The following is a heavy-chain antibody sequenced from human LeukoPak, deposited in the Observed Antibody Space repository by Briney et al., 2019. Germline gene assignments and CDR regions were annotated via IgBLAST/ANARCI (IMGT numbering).Heavy chain of an antibody. D-gene: IGHD2-2*01. CDR3: ARGRCSGASCYGYNWFDP. V-gene: IGHV3-11*01. J-gene: IGHJ5*02. Sequence: GGSLRLSCAASGFTFSDYYMSWIRQAPGEGLEWVSYISSSGNTILYADSVKGRFTVSRDNAKNSLYLQMNGLRAEDTAVYYCARGRCSGASCYGYNWFDPWGQGTLVTVSS. CDR2: ISSSGNTI. CDR1: GFTFSDYY.